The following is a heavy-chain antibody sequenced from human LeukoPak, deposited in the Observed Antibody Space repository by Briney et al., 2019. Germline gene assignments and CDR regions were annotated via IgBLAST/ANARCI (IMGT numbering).Heavy chain of an antibody. CDR1: GGSISSGSYY. V-gene: IGHV4-61*02. Sequence: PSETLSLTCTVSGGSISSGSYYWSWIRQPAGKGLEWIGRIYTSGSTNYNPSLKSRVTISVDTSKNQFSLKLSSVTAADTAVYYCARGGMGIAFDYWGQGTLVTVSS. D-gene: IGHD2-2*03. CDR3: ARGGMGIAFDY. J-gene: IGHJ4*02. CDR2: IYTSGST.